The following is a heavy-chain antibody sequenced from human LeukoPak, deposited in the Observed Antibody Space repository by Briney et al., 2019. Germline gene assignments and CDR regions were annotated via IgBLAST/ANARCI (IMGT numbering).Heavy chain of an antibody. J-gene: IGHJ4*02. CDR2: VYYSGGT. CDR1: GGSISRYY. V-gene: IGHV4-59*01. D-gene: IGHD2-8*01. CDR3: ARDVPLYGFDY. Sequence: SETLSLTCSVSGGSISRYYWNWIRQPPGKGLEWIGYVYYSGGTNYNPSLKSRVTISVDTSKNQFSLKLSSVTAADTAVYYCARDVPLYGFDYWGQGTLVTVSS.